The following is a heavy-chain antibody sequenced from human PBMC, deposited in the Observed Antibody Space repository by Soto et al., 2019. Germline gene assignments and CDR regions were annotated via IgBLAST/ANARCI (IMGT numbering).Heavy chain of an antibody. CDR3: ARGGVLGAGVIDY. J-gene: IGHJ4*02. CDR2: ISRSGRTI. V-gene: IGHV3-11*01. D-gene: IGHD7-27*01. Sequence: QVQLVESGGGWAKPGGSLELSCEASGFTFRANYRSWIRQPQGRGLEWVSYISRSGRTIYYADSVKGRFTISRDNAKNSLYLQMNSLRVEDTAVYYCARGGVLGAGVIDYWGQGTLVTVSS. CDR1: GFTFRANY.